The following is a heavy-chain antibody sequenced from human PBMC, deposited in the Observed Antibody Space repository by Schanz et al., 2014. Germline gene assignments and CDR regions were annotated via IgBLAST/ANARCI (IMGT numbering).Heavy chain of an antibody. D-gene: IGHD1-26*01. V-gene: IGHV3-23*01. Sequence: EVQLLESGGGLVQPGGSLRLSCAASGFTFRGYAMSWVRQAPGRGLEWVSAISGSGGSTYYADSVKGRFTISRDNSNKTVDLQMNSLRAEDTGLYFCARGGSGSHYRLDYWGQGTLVTVSA. CDR2: ISGSGGST. J-gene: IGHJ4*02. CDR1: GFTFRGYA. CDR3: ARGGSGSHYRLDY.